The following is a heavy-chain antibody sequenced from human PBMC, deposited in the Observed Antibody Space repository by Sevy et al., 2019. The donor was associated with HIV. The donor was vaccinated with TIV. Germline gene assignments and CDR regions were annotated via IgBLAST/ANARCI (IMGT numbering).Heavy chain of an antibody. CDR2: IIPNFGSP. J-gene: IGHJ3*02. V-gene: IGHV1-69*13. Sequence: ASVKVSCKASGGTFKNNAFIWVRQAPGQGLEWLGGIIPNFGSPNYAQNFKGRVTITADESTGDMELTNLRSEDTAVYYCARRNSGGDYDAFDIWGQGTMVTFSS. D-gene: IGHD2-21*02. CDR3: ARRNSGGDYDAFDI. CDR1: GGTFKNNA.